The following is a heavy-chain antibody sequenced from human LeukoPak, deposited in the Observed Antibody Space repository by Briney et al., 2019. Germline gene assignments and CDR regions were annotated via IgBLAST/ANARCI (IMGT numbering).Heavy chain of an antibody. J-gene: IGHJ4*02. Sequence: PGGSLRLSCAASGFTFSSYGMHWVRQAPGKGLEWVAVIWYDGSNKYYADSVKGRFTISRDNAKNSLYLQMNSLRAEDTAVYYCANTILTGALWGQGTLVTVSS. D-gene: IGHD2-2*02. CDR3: ANTILTGAL. V-gene: IGHV3-33*03. CDR2: IWYDGSNK. CDR1: GFTFSSYG.